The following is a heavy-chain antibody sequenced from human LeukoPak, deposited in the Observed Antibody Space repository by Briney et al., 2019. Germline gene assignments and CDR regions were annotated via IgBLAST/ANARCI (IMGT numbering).Heavy chain of an antibody. CDR1: GGSISSSSYY. D-gene: IGHD6-13*01. CDR3: ARVYYSSSYDYWYFDL. CDR2: IYYSGST. V-gene: IGHV4-39*07. Sequence: SETLSLTCTVSGGSISSSSYYWGWIRQPPGKGLEWIVSIYYSGSTYSPSLKSRVTISIDTSRNQFSMNLNSVTAADTAVYYCARVYYSSSYDYWYFDLWGRGTLVTVSS. J-gene: IGHJ2*01.